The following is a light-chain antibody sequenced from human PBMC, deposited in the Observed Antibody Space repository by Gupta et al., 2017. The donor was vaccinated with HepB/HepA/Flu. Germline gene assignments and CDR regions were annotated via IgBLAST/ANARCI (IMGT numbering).Light chain of an antibody. Sequence: EIVLTQSPATLSLSPGERVTLSCRASQNVGRYLAWYQQKFGQAPRLLIYDSSNRAKGIPPRCSGSGGGTDGNLTIISREPEDFEFYYCQHLTDRPLTWPFGQGTKVEIK. CDR1: QNVGRY. J-gene: IGKJ1*01. CDR2: DSS. V-gene: IGKV3-11*01. CDR3: QHLTDRPLTWP.